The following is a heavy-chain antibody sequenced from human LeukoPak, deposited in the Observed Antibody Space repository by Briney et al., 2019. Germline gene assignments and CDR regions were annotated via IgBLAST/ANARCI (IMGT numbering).Heavy chain of an antibody. Sequence: ASVKVSCKASGYTFTGYYMHWVRQAPGQGLEWMGWINPNSGGTNYAQKFQGRVTMTRDTSISTAYMELSRLRSDDTAVYYCARVPYYYDSSGYYHLFDYWGQGTLVTVSS. CDR1: GYTFTGYY. D-gene: IGHD3-22*01. J-gene: IGHJ4*02. V-gene: IGHV1-2*02. CDR3: ARVPYYYDSSGYYHLFDY. CDR2: INPNSGGT.